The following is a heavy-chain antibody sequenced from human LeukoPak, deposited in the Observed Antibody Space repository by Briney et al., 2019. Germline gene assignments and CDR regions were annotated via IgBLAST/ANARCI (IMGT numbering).Heavy chain of an antibody. V-gene: IGHV7-4-1*02. Sequence: ASVKVSCKASGYTFTSYAMNWVRQAPGQGLEWMGWINTNTGNPTYAQGFTGRFVFSLDTSVSTAYLQISSLKAEDTAVYYCARESDYYGSGSYYNPGNAFDIWGQGTMVTVSS. CDR3: ARESDYYGSGSYYNPGNAFDI. CDR1: GYTFTSYA. D-gene: IGHD3-10*01. J-gene: IGHJ3*02. CDR2: INTNTGNP.